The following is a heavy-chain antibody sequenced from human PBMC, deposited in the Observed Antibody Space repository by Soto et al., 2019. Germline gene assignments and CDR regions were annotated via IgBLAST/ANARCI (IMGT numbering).Heavy chain of an antibody. CDR3: ARGRVCSRTNCYVDIMDI. J-gene: IGHJ6*04. V-gene: IGHV1-18*01. CDR2: TTAYNGNT. D-gene: IGHD2-2*01. Sequence: ASVKVSCKASGYTFINYGISWVRQAPGQGLEWMGWTTAYNGNTNYAQKFQDRVTMTTDTSTSTVYMELRSLRSDDTAVYYCARGRVCSRTNCYVDIMDIWGKGTTVTVSS. CDR1: GYTFINYG.